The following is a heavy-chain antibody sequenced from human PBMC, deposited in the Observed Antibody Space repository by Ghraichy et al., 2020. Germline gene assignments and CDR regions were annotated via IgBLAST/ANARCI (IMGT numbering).Heavy chain of an antibody. CDR3: ARKASGSSHFDY. V-gene: IGHV1-69*13. J-gene: IGHJ4*02. D-gene: IGHD3-10*01. CDR1: GGTFSSYA. CDR2: IIPIFGTA. Sequence: SVKVSCKASGGTFSSYAISWVRQAPGQGLEWMGGIIPIFGTANYAQKFQGRVTITADESTSTAYMELSSLRSEDTAVYYCARKASGSSHFDYWGQGTLVTVSS.